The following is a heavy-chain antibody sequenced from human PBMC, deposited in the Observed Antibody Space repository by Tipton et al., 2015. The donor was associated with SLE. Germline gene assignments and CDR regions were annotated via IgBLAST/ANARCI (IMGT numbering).Heavy chain of an antibody. CDR2: IVPIVEVT. CDR3: VREDRDYGDFGGSF. D-gene: IGHD4-17*01. J-gene: IGHJ4*02. Sequence: QVQLVQSGAEVKKPGSSVKVSCKASGGTLNSYTISWVRQAPGQGLEWMGRIVPIVEVTNYAQKFQGRVTVTADISSSTAHMELSSLRSDDTAVYYCVREDRDYGDFGGSFWGQGTLVTVSS. CDR1: GGTLNSYT. V-gene: IGHV1-69*09.